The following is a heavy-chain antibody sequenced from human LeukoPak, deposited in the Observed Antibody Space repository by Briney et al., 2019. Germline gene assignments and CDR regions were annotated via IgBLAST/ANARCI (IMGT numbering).Heavy chain of an antibody. D-gene: IGHD1-1*01. J-gene: IGHJ4*02. CDR1: GFTFSSYS. CDR2: ISSSGSTI. Sequence: GGSLRLSCAASGFTFSSYSMNWVRQAPGKGLEWVSYISSSGSTIYYADSVKGRFTISRDNAKNSLYLQMNSLRAEDTAVYYCARGGYVGFYFDYWGQGTLVTVSS. CDR3: ARGGYVGFYFDY. V-gene: IGHV3-48*04.